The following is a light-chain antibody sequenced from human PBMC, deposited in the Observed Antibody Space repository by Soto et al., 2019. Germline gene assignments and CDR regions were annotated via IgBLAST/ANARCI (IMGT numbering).Light chain of an antibody. V-gene: IGKV3-20*01. CDR1: QYVSSY. CDR3: QVYAGSHLWT. J-gene: IGKJ1*01. CDR2: GAS. Sequence: EIVLTQSPATLSLSPGERATLSCRASQYVSSYLAWYQQKPGQAPRLLIYGASTRAAGIPDRFSGSGSETDFSLSISRLEPEDFAVYHCQVYAGSHLWTFGQGTNVDIK.